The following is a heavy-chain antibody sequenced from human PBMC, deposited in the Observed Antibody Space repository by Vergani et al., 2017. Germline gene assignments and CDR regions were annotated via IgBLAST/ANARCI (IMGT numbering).Heavy chain of an antibody. V-gene: IGHV4-61*02. CDR2: IYVSGIT. CDR1: GASINNDFYY. J-gene: IGHJ3*01. CDR3: ARVNEQLRPRAFGL. Sequence: QVQLQESGPGLVKPSQTLSLTCTVSGASINNDFYYWHWIRQPAGKGLEWIGRIYVSGITYYNSSLQSRVSMSVDTSKNQFSLTLTSVTAADTAVYYCARVNEQLRPRAFGLWGQGTMGTVSS. D-gene: IGHD4-23*01.